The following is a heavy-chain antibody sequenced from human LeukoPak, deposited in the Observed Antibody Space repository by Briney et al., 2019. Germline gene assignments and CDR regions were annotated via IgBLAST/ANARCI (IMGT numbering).Heavy chain of an antibody. D-gene: IGHD3-16*01. J-gene: IGHJ4*02. V-gene: IGHV3-23*01. CDR2: ISGSGGST. Sequence: GGSLRLSCAASGFTFSSYAMSWVRQAPGKGLEWVSAISGSGGSTYYADSVKGRFTISRDNSKNTLYLQMNSLRAEDAAVYYCAKRPIMITFGGASGFDYWGQGTLVTVSS. CDR1: GFTFSSYA. CDR3: AKRPIMITFGGASGFDY.